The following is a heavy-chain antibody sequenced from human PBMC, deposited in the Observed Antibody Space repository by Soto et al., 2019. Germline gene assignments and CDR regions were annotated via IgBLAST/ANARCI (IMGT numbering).Heavy chain of an antibody. V-gene: IGHV3-7*02. J-gene: IGHJ4*02. CDR2: INQNAGKI. CDR1: GFTLSSYW. CDR3: AMLVERQSLNK. D-gene: IGHD2-15*01. Sequence: EVQLVESGGGLVQPGGSLRLSCAASGFTLSSYWMTWVRQPPGRGLEWVTNINQNAGKIYYVDSVKGRFTVSRDNAKNAMYQQMNSLSVEDTGVDYCAMLVERQSLNKWGQGTLVTVSS.